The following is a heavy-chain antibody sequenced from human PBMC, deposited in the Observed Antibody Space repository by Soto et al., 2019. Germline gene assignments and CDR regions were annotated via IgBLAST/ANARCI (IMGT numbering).Heavy chain of an antibody. J-gene: IGHJ5*02. CDR2: INHTGGT. CDR3: ATRRTGCGLLIPPFEP. CDR1: GGSVNGYY. D-gene: IGHD2-21*01. Sequence: SATLSLTCAVYGGSVNGYYWNWIRQPPGKGLEWIGEINHTGGTHYNPSLKSRVTMSVDTSKNQFSLRLSSVTAADTAIYYCATRRTGCGLLIPPFEPWGQGTQVTVSS. V-gene: IGHV4-34*01.